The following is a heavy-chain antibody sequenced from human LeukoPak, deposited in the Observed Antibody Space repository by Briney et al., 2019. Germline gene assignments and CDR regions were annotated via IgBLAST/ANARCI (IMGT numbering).Heavy chain of an antibody. CDR2: IYYSGST. CDR1: GVSISSGGYY. D-gene: IGHD6-6*01. J-gene: IGHJ6*02. V-gene: IGHV4-31*03. Sequence: KSSETLSLTCTVSGVSISSGGYYWSWIRQHPGKGLEWIGYIYYSGSTYYNPSLKSRVTISVDTSKNQFSLKLSSVTAADTAVYYCARDPSPHSDIAARPSRYYYYGMDVWGQGTTVTVSS. CDR3: ARDPSPHSDIAARPSRYYYYGMDV.